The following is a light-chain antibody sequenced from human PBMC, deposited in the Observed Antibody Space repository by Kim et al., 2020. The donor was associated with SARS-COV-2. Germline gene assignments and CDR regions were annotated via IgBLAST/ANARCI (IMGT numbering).Light chain of an antibody. J-gene: IGLJ2*01. V-gene: IGLV1-51*01. Sequence: GQKFTISCSRSISSIGNNYVSWYQQLPGTAPKLLIYDNNKRPSGIPDRFSGSKSGTSATLGITGLQTGDEADYYCGTWDSSLTALVFGGGTKLTVL. CDR3: GTWDSSLTALV. CDR1: ISSIGNNY. CDR2: DNN.